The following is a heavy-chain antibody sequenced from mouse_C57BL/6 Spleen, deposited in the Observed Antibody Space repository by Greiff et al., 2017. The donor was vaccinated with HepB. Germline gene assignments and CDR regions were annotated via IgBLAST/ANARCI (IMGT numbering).Heavy chain of an antibody. Sequence: VQLQQSGAELVRPGASVKLSCTASGFNIKDDYMHWVKQRPEQGLEWIGWIDPENGDTEYASKFQGKATITAYTSSNTAYLQLSSLTSEDTAVYYCTTGSGYGYWGQGTTLTVSS. D-gene: IGHD3-2*02. CDR3: TTGSGYGY. J-gene: IGHJ2*01. CDR1: GFNIKDDY. CDR2: IDPENGDT. V-gene: IGHV14-4*01.